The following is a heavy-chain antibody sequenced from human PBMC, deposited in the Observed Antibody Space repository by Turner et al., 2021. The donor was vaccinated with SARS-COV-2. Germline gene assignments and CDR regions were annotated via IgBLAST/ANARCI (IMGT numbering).Heavy chain of an antibody. Sequence: VQLVESGGGWVQPGGSVRLTCAACEFTVSSHYMSWVRQAPGKGLKWFSVIYSGGSTFYADSVKGRFTITRDKSKNTLYLQMNSLRADDTAVYYCARKVSGSSNTGFYFDYWGQGTLVTVSS. CDR2: IYSGGST. CDR3: ARKVSGSSNTGFYFDY. D-gene: IGHD3-10*01. CDR1: EFTVSSHY. V-gene: IGHV3-66*01. J-gene: IGHJ4*02.